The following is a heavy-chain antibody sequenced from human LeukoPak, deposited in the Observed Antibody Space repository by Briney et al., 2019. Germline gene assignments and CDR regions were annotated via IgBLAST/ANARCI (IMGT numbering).Heavy chain of an antibody. V-gene: IGHV3-30*04. D-gene: IGHD6-13*01. Sequence: GRALRLSCAASGFTFSSYAMHWVRQAPGKGLERVALISYDGSNKYYADSVKGRFTISRDNSKNTLYLQMNSLRAEDTAVYYCARAERGELRYSSSWYTYYWGQGTLVTVSS. CDR3: ARAERGELRYSSSWYTYY. J-gene: IGHJ4*02. CDR2: ISYDGSNK. CDR1: GFTFSSYA.